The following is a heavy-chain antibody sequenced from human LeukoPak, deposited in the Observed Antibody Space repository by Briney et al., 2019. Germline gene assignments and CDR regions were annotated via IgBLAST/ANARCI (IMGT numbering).Heavy chain of an antibody. J-gene: IGHJ3*02. D-gene: IGHD3-22*01. CDR3: ARAGNYYDSSGSDAFDI. CDR1: GYTFTGYY. V-gene: IGHV1-2*04. CDR2: INPNSGGT. Sequence: ASVKVSCKASGYTFTGYYMHSVRQAPGQGLEWMGWINPNSGGTNYAQKFQGWVTMTRDTSISTAYMELSSLRSEDTAVYYCARAGNYYDSSGSDAFDIWGQGTMVTVSS.